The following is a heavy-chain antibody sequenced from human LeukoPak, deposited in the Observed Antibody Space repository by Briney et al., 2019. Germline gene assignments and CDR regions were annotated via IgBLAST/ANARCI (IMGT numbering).Heavy chain of an antibody. Sequence: GASVKVSCKASGYTFTGYYMHWVLQAPGQGLEWMGWINPNSGGTNYAQKFQGRVTMTRDTSISTAYMELSRLRSDDTAVYYCARLPYSSGWYEIDYWGQGTLVTVSS. V-gene: IGHV1-2*02. D-gene: IGHD6-19*01. CDR2: INPNSGGT. J-gene: IGHJ4*02. CDR1: GYTFTGYY. CDR3: ARLPYSSGWYEIDY.